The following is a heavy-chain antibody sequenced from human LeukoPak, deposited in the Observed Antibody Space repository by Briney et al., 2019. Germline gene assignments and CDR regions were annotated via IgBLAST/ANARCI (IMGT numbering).Heavy chain of an antibody. CDR2: IYYSGST. CDR1: GGSISSSSYY. Sequence: SETLSLTCTVSGGSISSSSYYWGWIRQPPGKGLEWIGTIYYSGSTNYNPSLKSRVTISVDTSKNQFSLKLSSVTAADTAVYYCARVRQELLSHYDILAGPQIRYFDYWGQGTLVTVSS. CDR3: ARVRQELLSHYDILAGPQIRYFDY. V-gene: IGHV4-39*07. J-gene: IGHJ4*02. D-gene: IGHD3-9*01.